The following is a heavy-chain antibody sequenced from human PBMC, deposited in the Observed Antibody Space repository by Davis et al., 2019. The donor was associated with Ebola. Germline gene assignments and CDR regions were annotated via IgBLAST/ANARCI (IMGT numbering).Heavy chain of an antibody. Sequence: AASVPVSCKASGYTFTSYAMHWVRQAPGQRLEWMGWINAGNGNTKYSQKLQGRVTMATDTSTSTAYMELRSLRSDDTAVYYCARVPQCSSTSCYLKYSSGWYYYYGMDVWGQGTTVTVSS. CDR2: INAGNGNT. J-gene: IGHJ6*02. CDR1: GYTFTSYA. D-gene: IGHD2-2*01. V-gene: IGHV1-3*01. CDR3: ARVPQCSSTSCYLKYSSGWYYYYGMDV.